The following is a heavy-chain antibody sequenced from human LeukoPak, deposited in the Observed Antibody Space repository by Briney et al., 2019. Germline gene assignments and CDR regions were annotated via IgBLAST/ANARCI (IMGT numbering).Heavy chain of an antibody. J-gene: IGHJ3*02. CDR1: GGSISSGGYY. CDR2: IYYSGST. CDR3: ARVQNYDILTGYRLRAFDI. D-gene: IGHD3-9*01. Sequence: SQTLSLTCTVSGGSISSGGYYWSWIRQHPGKGLEWLGYIYYSGSTYYNPSLKSRVTISVDTSKNQFSLKLSSVTAADTAVYYCARVQNYDILTGYRLRAFDIWGQGTMVTVSS. V-gene: IGHV4-31*03.